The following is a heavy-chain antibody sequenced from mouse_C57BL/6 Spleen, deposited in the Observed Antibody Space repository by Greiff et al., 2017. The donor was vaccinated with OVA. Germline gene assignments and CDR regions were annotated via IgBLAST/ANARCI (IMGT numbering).Heavy chain of an antibody. CDR3: AKGGPMDY. CDR1: GFTFSDYG. CDR2: ISSGSSTI. Sequence: DVHLVESGGGLVKPGGSLKLSCAASGFTFSDYGMHWVRQAPEKGLEWVAYISSGSSTIYYADTVKGRFTISRDNAKNTLFLQMTSLRSEDTAMYYCAKGGPMDYWGQGTSVTVSS. J-gene: IGHJ4*01. V-gene: IGHV5-17*01.